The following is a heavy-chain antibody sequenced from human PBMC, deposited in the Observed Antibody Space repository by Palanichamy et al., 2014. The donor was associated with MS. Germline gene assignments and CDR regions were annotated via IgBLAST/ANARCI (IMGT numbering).Heavy chain of an antibody. J-gene: IGHJ4*02. Sequence: QVQLQQWGAGLLKPSETLSLTCAVYGGSFSGYYWSWIRQPPGKGLEWIGEINHSGSTNYNPSLKSRVTISVDTSKNQFSLKLSSVTAADTAVYYCARGGYDYVWGSYRSPSYFDYWGQGTLVTVSS. V-gene: IGHV4-34*01. D-gene: IGHD3-16*02. CDR3: ARGGYDYVWGSYRSPSYFDY. CDR2: INHSGST. CDR1: GGSFSGYY.